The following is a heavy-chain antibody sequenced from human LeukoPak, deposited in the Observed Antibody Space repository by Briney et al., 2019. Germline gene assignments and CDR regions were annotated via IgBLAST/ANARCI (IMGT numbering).Heavy chain of an antibody. D-gene: IGHD3-16*02. CDR3: ARDNLMITFGGVIGGFDP. V-gene: IGHV4-59*01. J-gene: IGHJ5*02. CDR2: IYYSGST. Sequence: SETLSLTCTVSGGSISSYYWSWIRQPPGKGLEWIGYIYYSGSTNYNPSLKSRVTISVDTSKNQFSLRLSSVTAAATAVYYCARDNLMITFGGVIGGFDPWGQGTLVTVSS. CDR1: GGSISSYY.